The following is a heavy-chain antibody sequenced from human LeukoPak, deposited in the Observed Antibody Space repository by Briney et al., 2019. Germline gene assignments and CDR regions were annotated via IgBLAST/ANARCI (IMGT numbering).Heavy chain of an antibody. Sequence: SETLSLTCTVSGGSISSYYWSWIRQPPGKGLEWIGYIYYSGSTNYNPSLKSRVTISVDTSKNQFSLKLSSVTAADTAVYYCARANTAIGRTIDYWGQGTLVTVSS. V-gene: IGHV4-59*01. CDR2: IYYSGST. J-gene: IGHJ4*02. CDR3: ARANTAIGRTIDY. D-gene: IGHD5-18*01. CDR1: GGSISSYY.